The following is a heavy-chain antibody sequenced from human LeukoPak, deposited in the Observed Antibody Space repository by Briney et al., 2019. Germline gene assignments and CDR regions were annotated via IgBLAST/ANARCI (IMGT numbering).Heavy chain of an antibody. Sequence: PSETLSLTCTVSGGSISSGYYYWRWIRQPPGKGLEWIGYIYYSGSTNYNPSLKSRVTISVDTSKNQFSLKLSPVTAADTAVYYCARGEARTAAGTELDYWGQGTLVTVSS. CDR1: GGSISSGYYY. CDR2: IYYSGST. J-gene: IGHJ4*02. CDR3: ARGEARTAAGTELDY. V-gene: IGHV4-61*01. D-gene: IGHD6-13*01.